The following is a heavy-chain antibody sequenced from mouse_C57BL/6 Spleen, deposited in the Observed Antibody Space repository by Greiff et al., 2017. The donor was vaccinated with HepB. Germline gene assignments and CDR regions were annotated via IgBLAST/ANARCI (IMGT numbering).Heavy chain of an antibody. D-gene: IGHD1-1*01. J-gene: IGHJ1*03. CDR1: GFTFSSYA. CDR2: ISSGGDYI. CDR3: TRDSTTVVEGYFDV. Sequence: EVKLVESGEGLVKPGGSLKLSCAASGFTFSSYAMSWVRQTPEKRLEWVAYISSGGDYIYYADTVKGRFTISRDNARNTLYLQMSSLKSEDTAMYYCTRDSTTVVEGYFDVWGTGTTVTVSS. V-gene: IGHV5-9-1*02.